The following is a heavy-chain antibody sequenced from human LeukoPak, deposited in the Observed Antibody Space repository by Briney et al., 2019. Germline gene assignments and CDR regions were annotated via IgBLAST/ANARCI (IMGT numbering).Heavy chain of an antibody. Sequence: ASVKVSCKTSGYTFTGYYIHWVRQAPGQGLEWMGWINPNSGGTKYAQKFQGRDTMARDTSINTAYMELNTLTSDDTAMYYCARDGPLGGAFDTWGQGTLVTVSS. J-gene: IGHJ3*02. CDR3: ARDGPLGGAFDT. D-gene: IGHD3-16*01. V-gene: IGHV1-2*02. CDR1: GYTFTGYY. CDR2: INPNSGGT.